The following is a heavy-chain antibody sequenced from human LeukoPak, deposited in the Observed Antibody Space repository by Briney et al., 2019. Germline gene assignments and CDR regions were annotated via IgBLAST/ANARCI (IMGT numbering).Heavy chain of an antibody. CDR3: AKRTDYSNYGPFDY. V-gene: IGHV3-74*01. J-gene: IGHJ4*02. Sequence: QPGGSLRLSCAASGFTFSSYWMHWVRQAPGKGLVWVSRIKSDGSTTTYADSVKGRFTISRDNAKNTLYLQMNSLRAEDTAVYYCAKRTDYSNYGPFDYWGQGTLVTVSS. CDR2: IKSDGSTT. CDR1: GFTFSSYW. D-gene: IGHD4-11*01.